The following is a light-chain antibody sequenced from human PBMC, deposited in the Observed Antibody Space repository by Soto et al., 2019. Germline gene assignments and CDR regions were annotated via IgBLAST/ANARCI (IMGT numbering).Light chain of an antibody. Sequence: EIVLTQSPGTLSLSPGERATLSCRASQSVSSSYLAWYQQKPGQAPRLLIYGASSRATAVPDRFSGSGSGTDFTLTISRLEPEDFAVYYCQQNGSSPRITFGQGTRLESK. J-gene: IGKJ5*01. CDR2: GAS. CDR1: QSVSSSY. V-gene: IGKV3-20*01. CDR3: QQNGSSPRIT.